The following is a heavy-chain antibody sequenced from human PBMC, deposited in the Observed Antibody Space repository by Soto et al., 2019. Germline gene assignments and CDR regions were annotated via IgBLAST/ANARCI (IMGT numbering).Heavy chain of an antibody. Sequence: EVQLVESGGGLVKPGGSLRLSCAASGSTFSSYGMTWVRQAPGKGLEWVSSIGSSSSYIYYADSWKGRFTISRDNAKNSLYLQMNSLRAEDTAVYYCASSYYYDSSGYYGLDAFDIWGQGTMVTVSS. J-gene: IGHJ3*02. CDR3: ASSYYYDSSGYYGLDAFDI. D-gene: IGHD3-22*01. V-gene: IGHV3-21*01. CDR1: GSTFSSYG. CDR2: IGSSSSYI.